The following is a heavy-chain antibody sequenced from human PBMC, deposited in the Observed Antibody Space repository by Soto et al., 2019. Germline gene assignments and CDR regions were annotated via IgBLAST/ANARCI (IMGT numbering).Heavy chain of an antibody. V-gene: IGHV3-30*18. J-gene: IGHJ5*02. D-gene: IGHD1-26*01. CDR3: AKDVGVGATTDWFDP. CDR1: GFTFSSYG. Sequence: QVQLVESGGGVVQPGRSLRLSCAASGFTFSSYGMHWVRQAPGEGLEWVAVISYDGSNKYYADSVKGRFTISRDNSKNTLYLQMNSLRAEDTAVYYCAKDVGVGATTDWFDPWGQGTLVTVSS. CDR2: ISYDGSNK.